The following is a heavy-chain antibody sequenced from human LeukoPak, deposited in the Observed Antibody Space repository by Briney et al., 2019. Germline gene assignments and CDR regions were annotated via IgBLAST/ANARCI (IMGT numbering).Heavy chain of an antibody. V-gene: IGHV1-2*02. Sequence: ASVKVSCKASGYTFTGYYMHWVRQAPGQGLEWMGWINPSSGGTNYAQKFQGRVTMTRDTSISTAYMELSRLRSDDTAVYYCAKDMVGYSYGHFDYWGQGTLVTVSS. CDR1: GYTFTGYY. J-gene: IGHJ4*02. D-gene: IGHD5-18*01. CDR3: AKDMVGYSYGHFDY. CDR2: INPSSGGT.